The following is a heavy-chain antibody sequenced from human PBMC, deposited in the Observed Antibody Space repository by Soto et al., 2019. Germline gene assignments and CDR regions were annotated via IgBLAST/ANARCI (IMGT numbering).Heavy chain of an antibody. CDR3: ARGNTMVRGVIARETNWFNP. D-gene: IGHD3-10*01. Sequence: SETLSLTCTVSGGSISSGDYYWSWIRQPPGKGLEWIGYIYYSGSTYYNPSLKSRVTISVDTSKNQFSLKLSSVTAADTAVYYCARGNTMVRGVIARETNWFNPWGQGTLVTVSS. J-gene: IGHJ5*02. V-gene: IGHV4-30-4*01. CDR1: GGSISSGDYY. CDR2: IYYSGST.